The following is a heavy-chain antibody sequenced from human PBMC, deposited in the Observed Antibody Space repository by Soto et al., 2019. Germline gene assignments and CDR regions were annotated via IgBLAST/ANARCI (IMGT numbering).Heavy chain of an antibody. V-gene: IGHV3-30*18. D-gene: IGHD5-12*01. CDR3: AKGKERVDIVAMLDY. Sequence: QVQLVESGGGVVQPGRSLRLSCAASGFTFSSYGMHWVRQAPGKGLEWVAVISYDGSNKYYADSVKGRFTISRDNSKNTLYLQMNSLRAEDTAVYYCAKGKERVDIVAMLDYWGQGTLVTVSS. J-gene: IGHJ4*02. CDR2: ISYDGSNK. CDR1: GFTFSSYG.